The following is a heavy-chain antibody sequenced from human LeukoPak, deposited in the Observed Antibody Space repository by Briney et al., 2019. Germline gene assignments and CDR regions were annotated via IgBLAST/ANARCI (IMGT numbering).Heavy chain of an antibody. Sequence: KPSETLSLTCTVSGGSISSYYWSWIRIRQPAGKGLEWIGRIHSSGNTNYNPSLKGRVTMSVDTSKNQFSLSLTSVTAADTAVYYCARQSRWVGATFDPWGQGTLVTVSS. CDR3: ARQSRWVGATFDP. V-gene: IGHV4-4*07. J-gene: IGHJ5*02. CDR1: GGSISSYY. D-gene: IGHD1-26*01. CDR2: IHSSGNT.